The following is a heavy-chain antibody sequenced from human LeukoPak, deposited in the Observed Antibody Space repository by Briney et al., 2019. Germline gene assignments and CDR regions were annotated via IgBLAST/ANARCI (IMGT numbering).Heavy chain of an antibody. CDR3: ARVVKSRFGELNWFDP. J-gene: IGHJ5*02. CDR2: INAGNGNT. CDR1: GYTFISYA. Sequence: ASVKVSCKASGYTFISYAMHWVRQAPGQRLEWMGWINAGNGNTKYSQKFQGRVTITRDTSASTAYMELSSLRSEDTVVYYCARVVKSRFGELNWFDPWGQGTLVTVSS. V-gene: IGHV1-3*01. D-gene: IGHD3-10*01.